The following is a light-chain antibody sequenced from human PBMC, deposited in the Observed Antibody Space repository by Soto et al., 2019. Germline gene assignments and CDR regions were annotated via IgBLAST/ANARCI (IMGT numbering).Light chain of an antibody. Sequence: EIVLTQSPATLSLSPGERATLSCRASQSVSSYLAWYQQKPGQAPRLLIHDASNRATGIPARFSGGGSGTDFTLTISSLEPDDFAVYYCQQRSNWRFTFGPGTKVDIK. CDR2: DAS. J-gene: IGKJ3*01. V-gene: IGKV3-11*01. CDR3: QQRSNWRFT. CDR1: QSVSSY.